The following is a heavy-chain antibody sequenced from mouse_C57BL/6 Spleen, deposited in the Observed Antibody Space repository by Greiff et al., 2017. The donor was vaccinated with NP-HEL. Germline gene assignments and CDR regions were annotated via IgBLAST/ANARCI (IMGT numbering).Heavy chain of an antibody. Sequence: EVQLQESGGGLVKPGGSLKLSCAASGFTFSSYTMSWVRQTPEKRLEWVATISGGGGNTYYPDSVKGRFTISRDNAKNTLYLHMSSLRSEDTALYYCARGSATYYAMDYWGQGTSVTVSS. D-gene: IGHD6-1*01. CDR2: ISGGGGNT. CDR3: ARGSATYYAMDY. CDR1: GFTFSSYT. J-gene: IGHJ4*01. V-gene: IGHV5-9*01.